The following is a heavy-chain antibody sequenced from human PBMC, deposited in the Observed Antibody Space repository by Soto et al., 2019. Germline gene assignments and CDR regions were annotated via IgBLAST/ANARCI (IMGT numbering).Heavy chain of an antibody. CDR1: DYTFTSYG. CDR3: ASRRRAGSGWPYYFDS. Sequence: QVQLVQSGAEVKKPGASVKVSCKASDYTFTSYGITWVRQAPGQGLEWMGWMFSSNGYTDYAQKFQGRVTISTDTSTGTASMELMSLRSDDTAVYYWASRRRAGSGWPYYFDSWGQGTLVTVSS. V-gene: IGHV1-18*01. J-gene: IGHJ4*02. CDR2: MFSSNGYT. D-gene: IGHD6-19*01.